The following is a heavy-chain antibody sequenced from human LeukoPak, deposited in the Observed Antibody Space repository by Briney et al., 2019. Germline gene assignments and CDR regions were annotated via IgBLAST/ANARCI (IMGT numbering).Heavy chain of an antibody. Sequence: SVKVSCKASGGTFTSYTISWVRQAPGQGLEWMGRIIPILGIANYAQKFQGRVTITADKSTSTAYMELSSLRSEDTAVYYCASNKGSESSSFDYWGQGTLVTVSS. J-gene: IGHJ4*02. V-gene: IGHV1-69*02. D-gene: IGHD6-6*01. CDR3: ASNKGSESSSFDY. CDR2: IIPILGIA. CDR1: GGTFTSYT.